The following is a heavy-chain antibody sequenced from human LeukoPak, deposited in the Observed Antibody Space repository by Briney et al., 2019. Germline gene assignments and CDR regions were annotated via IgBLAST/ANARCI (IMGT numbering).Heavy chain of an antibody. CDR2: IYYSGST. CDR3: ARVRRGYCSSTSCYTGGPPYYYGMDV. Sequence: SETLSLTCTVYGGSISSSSYYWGWIRQPPGRGREWIGSIYYSGSTYYNPSLKSRVTISVDTSKNQFSLKLSSVTAADTAVYYCARVRRGYCSSTSCYTGGPPYYYGMDVWGQGTTVTVSS. CDR1: GGSISSSSYY. D-gene: IGHD2-2*02. V-gene: IGHV4-39*01. J-gene: IGHJ6*02.